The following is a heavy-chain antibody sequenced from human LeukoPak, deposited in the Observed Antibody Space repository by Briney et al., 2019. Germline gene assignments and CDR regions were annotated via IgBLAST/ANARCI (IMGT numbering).Heavy chain of an antibody. V-gene: IGHV1-18*01. CDR3: ARGVRGSQKLDY. Sequence: ASVKVSCKASGYVFSSFGVGWVRQAPGQGLEWMGWSGAYIGITNYAQKFQGRLTMTTDASMSIAYMELRSLRSDDTAVYCCARGVRGSQKLDYWGQGTLVTVSS. D-gene: IGHD4-11*01. CDR1: GYVFSSFG. CDR2: SGAYIGIT. J-gene: IGHJ4*02.